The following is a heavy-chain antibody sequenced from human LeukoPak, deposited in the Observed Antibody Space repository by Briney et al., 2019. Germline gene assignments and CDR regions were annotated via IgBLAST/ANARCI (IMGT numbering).Heavy chain of an antibody. CDR1: GGSISSYY. J-gene: IGHJ4*02. Sequence: SEPLSLTCTVSGGSISSYYWSWIRQPPGEGLEWIGYIYYSGSTNYNPSLKSRVTISVDTSKNQFSLKLSSVTAADTAVYYCARGSGYYLDFDYWGQGTLVTVSS. D-gene: IGHD3-22*01. CDR3: ARGSGYYLDFDY. V-gene: IGHV4-59*01. CDR2: IYYSGST.